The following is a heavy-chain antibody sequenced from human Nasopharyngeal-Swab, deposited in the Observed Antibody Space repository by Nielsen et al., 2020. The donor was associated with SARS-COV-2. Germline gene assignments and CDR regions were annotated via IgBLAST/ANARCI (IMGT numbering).Heavy chain of an antibody. CDR2: INHSGST. D-gene: IGHD3-16*01. Sequence: SETLSLTCAVYGVSFSGYYWSWIRQPPGKGLEWIGEINHSGSTNYNPSLKSRVTISVDTSKNQFSLKLSSVTAADTAVYYCAFGYYGMDVWGQGTTVTVSS. V-gene: IGHV4-34*01. CDR1: GVSFSGYY. J-gene: IGHJ6*02. CDR3: AFGYYGMDV.